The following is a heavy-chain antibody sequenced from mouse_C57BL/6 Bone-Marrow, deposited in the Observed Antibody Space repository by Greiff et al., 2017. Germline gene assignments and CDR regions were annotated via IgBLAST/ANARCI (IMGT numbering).Heavy chain of an antibody. V-gene: IGHV14-4*01. CDR1: GFNIKDDY. J-gene: IGHJ2*01. Sequence: VQLQQSGAELVRPGASVKLSCTASGFNIKDDYMHWVKQRPEQGLEWIGWIDPENGDTEYASKFQGKATITADTSSNTAYLQLSSLTSEDTAVYYCTSLYYYGRSDDYWGQGTTLTVSS. CDR2: IDPENGDT. CDR3: TSLYYYGRSDDY. D-gene: IGHD1-1*01.